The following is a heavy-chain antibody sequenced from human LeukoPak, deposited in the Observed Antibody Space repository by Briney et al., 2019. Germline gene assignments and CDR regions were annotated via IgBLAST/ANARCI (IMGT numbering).Heavy chain of an antibody. CDR1: GFTFSSYA. V-gene: IGHV3-23*01. CDR3: AKDRSMVRGVIIDY. D-gene: IGHD3-10*01. Sequence: GGSLRLSCAASGFTFSSYAMSWVRQAPGQGLEWVSAISGSGGSTYYADPVKGRFTISRDNSKNTLYLQMNSLRAGDTAVYYCAKDRSMVRGVIIDYWGQGTLVTVSS. J-gene: IGHJ4*02. CDR2: ISGSGGST.